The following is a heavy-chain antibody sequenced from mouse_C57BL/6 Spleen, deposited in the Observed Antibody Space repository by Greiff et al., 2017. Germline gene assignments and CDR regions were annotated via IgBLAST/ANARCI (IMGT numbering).Heavy chain of an antibody. CDR2: INPSSGYT. D-gene: IGHD1-1*01. CDR3: APSTVVASFDY. J-gene: IGHJ2*01. Sequence: VQLQQSGAELARPGASVKMSCKASGYTFTSYTMHWVKQRPGQGLEWIGYINPSSGYTKYNQKFKDKATLTADKSSSTAYMPLSSLTSEDSAVYYCAPSTVVASFDYWGQGTTLTVAS. CDR1: GYTFTSYT. V-gene: IGHV1-4*01.